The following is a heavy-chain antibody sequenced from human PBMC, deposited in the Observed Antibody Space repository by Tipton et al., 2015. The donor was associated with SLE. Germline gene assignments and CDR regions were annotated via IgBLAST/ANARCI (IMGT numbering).Heavy chain of an antibody. V-gene: IGHV4-34*01. D-gene: IGHD6-19*01. CDR3: ARDITSSGVSDY. J-gene: IGHJ4*02. CDR2: IYYTGST. CDR1: GGSFSDYY. Sequence: TLSLTCAVYGGSFSDYYWSWIRQPPGKGLEWIGSIYYTGSTYYNPSLKSRVAISIDTSKDQFSLKVNSVTAADTAVYYCARDITSSGVSDYWGQGALVTVSS.